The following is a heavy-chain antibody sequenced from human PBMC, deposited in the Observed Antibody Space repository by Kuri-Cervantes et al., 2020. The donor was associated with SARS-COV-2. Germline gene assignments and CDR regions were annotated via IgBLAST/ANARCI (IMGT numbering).Heavy chain of an antibody. CDR2: INSDGSST. D-gene: IGHD2-2*01. CDR3: AREPHIVPAAIYYYYYYGMDV. Sequence: GESLKISCAASGFTFSSYWMHWVRQAPGKGLVWVSRINSDGSSTSYADSVKGRFTISRGNAKNALYLQMNSLRAEDTAVYYCAREPHIVPAAIYYYYYYGMDVWGQGTTVTVSS. J-gene: IGHJ6*02. CDR1: GFTFSSYW. V-gene: IGHV3-74*01.